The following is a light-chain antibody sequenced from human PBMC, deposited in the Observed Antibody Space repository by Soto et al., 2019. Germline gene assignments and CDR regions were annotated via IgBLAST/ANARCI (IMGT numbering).Light chain of an antibody. CDR2: AAA. Sequence: ENVLTQSPATLSLSPGEGATLSCRASQSINTYLAWYQQKPGQAPRLLIYAAATRATGIPDRFSGSGSGTDFTLTINSLEPEDFAVYYCQQRSKWPITFGQGTRLEIK. V-gene: IGKV3-11*01. J-gene: IGKJ5*01. CDR3: QQRSKWPIT. CDR1: QSINTY.